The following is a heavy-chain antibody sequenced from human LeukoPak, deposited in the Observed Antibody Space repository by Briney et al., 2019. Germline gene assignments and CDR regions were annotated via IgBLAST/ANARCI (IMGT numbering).Heavy chain of an antibody. CDR3: ARVVIDYGDNDAFDI. D-gene: IGHD4-17*01. CDR1: GFTFSSYS. Sequence: AGGSLRLSCAASGFTFSSYSMNWVRQAPGKGLEWVSSISSSSSYIYYADSVKGRFTISRDNAKNSLYLQMNSLRAEDTAVYYCARVVIDYGDNDAFDIWGQGTMVTVSS. CDR2: ISSSSSYI. J-gene: IGHJ3*02. V-gene: IGHV3-21*01.